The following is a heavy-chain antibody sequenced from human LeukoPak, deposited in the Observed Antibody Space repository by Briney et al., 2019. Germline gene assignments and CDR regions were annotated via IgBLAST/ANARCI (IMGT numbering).Heavy chain of an antibody. CDR1: GGSISSYY. V-gene: IGHV4-59*08. D-gene: IGHD3-22*01. J-gene: IGHJ4*02. CDR3: ARSTYYYDSSGYLVSPIIDY. CDR2: IYYSGST. Sequence: SETLSLTCTVSGGSISSYYWSWIRQPPGKGLEWIGYIYYSGSTNYNPSLKSRVTISVDTSKNQFSLKLSSVTAADTAVYYCARSTYYYDSSGYLVSPIIDYWGQGTLVTVSS.